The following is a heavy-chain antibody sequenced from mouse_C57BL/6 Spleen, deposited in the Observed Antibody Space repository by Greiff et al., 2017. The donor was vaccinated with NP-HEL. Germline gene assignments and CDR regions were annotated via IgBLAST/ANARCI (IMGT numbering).Heavy chain of an antibody. CDR2: ISSGSSTI. V-gene: IGHV5-17*01. Sequence: EVQRVESGGGLVKPGGSLKLSCAASGFTLSDYGMHWVRQAPEKGLEWVAYISSGSSTIYYADTVKGRFTISRDNAKNTLFLQMTSLRSEDTAMYYCARHWDYFDYWGQGTTLTVSS. J-gene: IGHJ2*01. CDR1: GFTLSDYG. D-gene: IGHD4-1*01. CDR3: ARHWDYFDY.